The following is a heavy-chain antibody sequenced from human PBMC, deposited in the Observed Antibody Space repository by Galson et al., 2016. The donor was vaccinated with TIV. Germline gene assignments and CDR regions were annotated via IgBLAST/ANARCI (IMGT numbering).Heavy chain of an antibody. Sequence: SLRLSCAASGFTFSDYWMHWVRRAPGRGLECLANIKQDGSVTFHAGAVKGRFAISRDNARNSLYLQMDSLRVDDTAVYYCANFAANYWGRGTLVTVSS. CDR3: ANFAANY. V-gene: IGHV3-7*01. J-gene: IGHJ4*02. D-gene: IGHD3-9*01. CDR2: IKQDGSVT. CDR1: GFTFSDYW.